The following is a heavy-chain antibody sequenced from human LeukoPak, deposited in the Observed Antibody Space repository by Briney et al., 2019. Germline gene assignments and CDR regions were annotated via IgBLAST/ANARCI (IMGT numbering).Heavy chain of an antibody. V-gene: IGHV1-46*01. Sequence: ASVKVSCKASGYTFTSHYIHLVRQPPGQGLEWMGIINPSGGSTSYAQKFEGRVTMTRDTSTSTVYMELSSLRSEDTAVYYCARDGWSRAVAGWFENWGQGTLVSVSS. CDR1: GYTFTSHY. D-gene: IGHD6-19*01. CDR3: ARDGWSRAVAGWFEN. J-gene: IGHJ4*02. CDR2: INPSGGST.